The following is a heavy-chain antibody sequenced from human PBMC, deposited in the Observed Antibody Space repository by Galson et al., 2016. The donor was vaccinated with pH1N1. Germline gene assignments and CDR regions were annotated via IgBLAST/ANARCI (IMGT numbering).Heavy chain of an antibody. CDR1: GLSFSEYY. Sequence: SLRLSCAASGLSFSEYYMSWIRQAPGKGLEWVSYISSSGNTIYYADSVKGRFTISRDHAKTSLHLHMRSLRVNDTAVYYCATWWALGAFSDPAPDYWGQGTLVTVSS. CDR2: ISSSGNTI. CDR3: ATWWALGAFSDPAPDY. J-gene: IGHJ4*02. V-gene: IGHV3-11*04. D-gene: IGHD3-16*01.